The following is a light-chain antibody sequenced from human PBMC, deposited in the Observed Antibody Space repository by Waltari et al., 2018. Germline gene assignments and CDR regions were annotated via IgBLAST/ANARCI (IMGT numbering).Light chain of an antibody. CDR1: QSISSY. J-gene: IGKJ2*02. CDR3: QQSYSTPGT. CDR2: AAS. V-gene: IGKV1-39*01. Sequence: DIQMTQSPSSLSASVGDRVILTCRASQSISSYLNWYQQKPGKAPKLLIYAASNLQSGVPSRFSGSGSGTDFTLIISSLQPEDFATYYCQQSYSTPGTFGQGTKLEIK.